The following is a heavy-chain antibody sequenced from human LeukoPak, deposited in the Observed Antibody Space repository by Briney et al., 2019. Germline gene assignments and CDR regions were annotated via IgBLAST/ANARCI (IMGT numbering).Heavy chain of an antibody. J-gene: IGHJ6*02. D-gene: IGHD3-22*01. Sequence: ASVKVSCKASGYTFISYGITWVRQAPGQGLEWMGWISPDTGNTNYAQKIQGRVTMTTDTSTSTAYMELRSLRSDDTAVYYCARPAYYYDSSGYLVDLDYYYYGMDVWGQGTTVTVSS. CDR2: ISPDTGNT. CDR1: GYTFISYG. CDR3: ARPAYYYDSSGYLVDLDYYYYGMDV. V-gene: IGHV1-18*01.